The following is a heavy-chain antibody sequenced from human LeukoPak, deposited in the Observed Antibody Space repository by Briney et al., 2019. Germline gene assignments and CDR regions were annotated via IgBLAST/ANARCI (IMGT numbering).Heavy chain of an antibody. Sequence: SETLSLTCAVYGGSFSGYHWSWIRQPPGKGLEWIGEINHSGSTNYNPSLKSRVTISVGTSKNQFSLKLSSVTAADTAVYYCARGHLYYDFWSGYYKGWYFDLWGRGTLVTVSS. V-gene: IGHV4-34*01. CDR3: ARGHLYYDFWSGYYKGWYFDL. D-gene: IGHD3-3*01. J-gene: IGHJ2*01. CDR1: GGSFSGYH. CDR2: INHSGST.